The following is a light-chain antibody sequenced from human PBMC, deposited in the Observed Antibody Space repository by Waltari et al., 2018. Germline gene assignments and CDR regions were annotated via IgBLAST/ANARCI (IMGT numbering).Light chain of an antibody. J-gene: IGKJ1*01. CDR1: QGITNF. CDR2: GAS. Sequence: DIQMTQSPSSLSASVGDRVTITCRASQGITNFLAWYQQRPGTAPQLLLYGASRLESGVPSRFSGSGSGTNYTLTISSLQPEDFASYYCQQYYRSPPTFGQGTKVEIK. CDR3: QQYYRSPPT. V-gene: IGKV1-NL1*01.